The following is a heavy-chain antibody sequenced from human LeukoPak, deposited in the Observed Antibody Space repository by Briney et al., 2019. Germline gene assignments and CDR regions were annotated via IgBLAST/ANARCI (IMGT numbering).Heavy chain of an antibody. CDR1: GFSVSDKH. D-gene: IGHD2-21*01. CDR2: INSGGDT. CDR3: VMAPPGD. V-gene: IGHV3-53*01. Sequence: PGGSLRLSCAVSGFSVSDKHMAWVRQAPGKGLKWASVINSGGDTNYADSVKGRFTVSRDISKNMVFLQMDNLSSDDTAVYYCVMAPPGDWGLGTLVTVSS. J-gene: IGHJ4*02.